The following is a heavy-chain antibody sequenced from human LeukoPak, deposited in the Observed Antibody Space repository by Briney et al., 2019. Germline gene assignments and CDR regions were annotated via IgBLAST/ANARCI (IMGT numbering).Heavy chain of an antibody. CDR2: TYNCGST. D-gene: IGHD1-26*01. J-gene: IGHJ6*03. CDR1: GGSTNSSNYY. Sequence: SETLSITCTVSGGSTNSSNYYWGWIRQPPGKGLEWIGSTYNCGSTYYNPSLKSRVTISVDTSKNQFSLKLSSVTAADTAVYYCAGDSGSYHRFRDYYYYMDVWGKGTTVTVSS. V-gene: IGHV4-39*07. CDR3: AGDSGSYHRFRDYYYYMDV.